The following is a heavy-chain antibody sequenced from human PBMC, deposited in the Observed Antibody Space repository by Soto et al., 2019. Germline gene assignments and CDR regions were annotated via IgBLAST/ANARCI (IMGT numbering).Heavy chain of an antibody. D-gene: IGHD3-10*01. CDR3: AXVXRGVVNWFDP. CDR2: IATYNNNK. J-gene: IGHJ5*02. Sequence: HLVQSGPEVKRPGASITVSCKTSGDTXANFGXXWVRQAPGQGLEWMGWIATYNNNKNYAQKFQGRLTLTTDTSTSTAYMELESLGYDDTAVYXCAXVXRGVVNWFDPWGQGTLVTVSS. CDR1: GDTXANFG. V-gene: IGHV1-18*01.